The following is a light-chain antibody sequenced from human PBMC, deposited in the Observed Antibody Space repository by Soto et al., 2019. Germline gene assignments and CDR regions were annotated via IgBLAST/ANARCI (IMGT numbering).Light chain of an antibody. J-gene: IGKJ5*01. CDR3: QQYGISPIS. V-gene: IGKV3D-20*01. Sequence: DIVLTQSPATLSLSPGERATLSCGASQSVSRSRRAWYQQKPALGPMLLICDGFLRATGLQDRFSGSGSGTDFTLTISILEPEDCAVYYCQQYGISPISFAQGTRLDIK. CDR1: QSVSRSR. CDR2: DGF.